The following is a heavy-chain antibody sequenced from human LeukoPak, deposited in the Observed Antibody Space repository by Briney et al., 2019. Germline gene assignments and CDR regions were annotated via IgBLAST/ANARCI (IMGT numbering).Heavy chain of an antibody. CDR1: GGSISSGDYY. D-gene: IGHD3-16*02. CDR2: IYYSGST. V-gene: IGHV4-30-4*08. CDR3: ARVVADLSTYFDY. Sequence: SQTLSLTCTVSGGSISSGDYYWSWIRQPPGKGLKWIGYIYYSGSTYYNPSLKSRVTISVDTSKNQFSLKLSSVTAADTAVYYCARVVADLSTYFDYWGQGTLVTVSS. J-gene: IGHJ4*02.